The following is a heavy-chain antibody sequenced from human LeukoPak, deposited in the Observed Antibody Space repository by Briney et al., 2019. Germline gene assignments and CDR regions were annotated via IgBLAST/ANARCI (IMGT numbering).Heavy chain of an antibody. V-gene: IGHV3-15*01. CDR2: IKSKTNGGTT. Sequence: GGSLRLSCAASGFTFNHAWMSWARQIPGKGLEWVGRIKSKTNGGTTDYAAPVKGRFTISRDDSKNTLYLQMNSLKTEDTAVYYCAWVGARYYFDYWGQGTLVTVSS. D-gene: IGHD1-26*01. CDR3: AWVGARYYFDY. CDR1: GFTFNHAW. J-gene: IGHJ4*02.